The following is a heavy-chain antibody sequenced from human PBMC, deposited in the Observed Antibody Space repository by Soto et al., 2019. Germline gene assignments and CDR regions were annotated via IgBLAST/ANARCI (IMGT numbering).Heavy chain of an antibody. CDR3: ARRRITMVRGVITTNYYYYYGMDV. D-gene: IGHD3-10*01. Sequence: ASVKVSCKASGYTFTSYGISWVRQAPGQGLEWMGWISAYNGNTNYAQKLQGRVTMTTDTSTSIAYMELRSLRSDDTAVYYCARRRITMVRGVITTNYYYYYGMDVWGQGTTVTVSS. CDR1: GYTFTSYG. J-gene: IGHJ6*02. CDR2: ISAYNGNT. V-gene: IGHV1-18*01.